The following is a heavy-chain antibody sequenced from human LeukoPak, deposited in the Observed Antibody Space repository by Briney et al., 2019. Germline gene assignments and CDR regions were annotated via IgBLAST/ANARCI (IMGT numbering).Heavy chain of an antibody. CDR3: AKDINWGMSSAGLDY. CDR1: GFTFDDYA. J-gene: IGHJ4*02. Sequence: VQPGRSLRLSCAASGFTFDDYAMHWVRQAPGKGLEWVSGISWNSGSIGYADSVKGRFTISRDNAKNSLYLQMNSLRAEDMALYYCAKDINWGMSSAGLDYWGQGTLVTVSS. CDR2: ISWNSGSI. D-gene: IGHD7-27*01. V-gene: IGHV3-9*03.